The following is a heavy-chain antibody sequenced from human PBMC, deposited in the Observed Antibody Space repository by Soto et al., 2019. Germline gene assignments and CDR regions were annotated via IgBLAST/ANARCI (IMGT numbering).Heavy chain of an antibody. CDR1: GDTFNSYT. Sequence: QVHLVQSGAELRKPGSSVRVSCKASGDTFNSYTINWVRQAPGLGLEWMGRTIPILSMSNYAQKFQGRLTITAAKSTSTAYMVLSSLRSEDTAIYYCATSYGSGGQAVDFWGQGALVTVSS. J-gene: IGHJ4*02. CDR2: TIPILSMS. D-gene: IGHD3-10*01. V-gene: IGHV1-69*02. CDR3: ATSYGSGGQAVDF.